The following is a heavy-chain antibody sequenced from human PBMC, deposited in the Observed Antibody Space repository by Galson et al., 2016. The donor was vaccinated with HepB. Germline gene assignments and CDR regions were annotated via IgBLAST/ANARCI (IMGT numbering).Heavy chain of an antibody. D-gene: IGHD6-13*01. V-gene: IGHV1-2*06. Sequence: SVKVSCKASGYTFTDYYIHWVRQAPGQGLEWMGRINPNSGGTNYAQKFQGRVTMTRDTTIRTAYMELSSLRSEDTAVYYCARASSRDSSSWYGAEYFQHWGQGTLVTVSS. CDR1: GYTFTDYY. CDR2: INPNSGGT. CDR3: ARASSRDSSSWYGAEYFQH. J-gene: IGHJ1*01.